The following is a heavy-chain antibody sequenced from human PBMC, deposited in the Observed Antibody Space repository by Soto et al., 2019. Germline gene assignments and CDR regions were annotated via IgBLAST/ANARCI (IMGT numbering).Heavy chain of an antibody. CDR3: ARGRYYYDSSGARAFDI. Sequence: GGSLRLSCAASGFTFSSYAMHWFRQAPGKGLEWVAVISYDGSNKYYADSVKGRFTISRDNSKNTLYLQMNSLRAEDTAVYYCARGRYYYDSSGARAFDIWGQGAMVTVSS. CDR1: GFTFSSYA. CDR2: ISYDGSNK. J-gene: IGHJ3*02. V-gene: IGHV3-30-3*01. D-gene: IGHD3-22*01.